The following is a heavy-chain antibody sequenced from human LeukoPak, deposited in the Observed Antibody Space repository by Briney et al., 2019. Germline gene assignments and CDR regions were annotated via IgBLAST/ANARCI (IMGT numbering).Heavy chain of an antibody. CDR3: ASERYCSSTSCYFDY. CDR2: IDPSDSYT. J-gene: IGHJ4*02. CDR1: GYSFTSYW. D-gene: IGHD2-2*01. V-gene: IGHV5-10-1*01. Sequence: GESLKISCKGSGYSFTSYWITWVRQMPGKCLQWMGRIDPSDSYTNYSPSFQSHVTISADKSISTAHLQWSSLKAADTAMYYCASERYCSSTSCYFDYWGQGTLVTVSS.